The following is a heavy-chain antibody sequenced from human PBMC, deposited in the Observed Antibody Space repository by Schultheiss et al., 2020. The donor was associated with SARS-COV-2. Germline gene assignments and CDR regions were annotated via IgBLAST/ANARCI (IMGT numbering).Heavy chain of an antibody. V-gene: IGHV4-34*01. CDR1: GGSFTTYY. Sequence: SETLSLTCAVSGGSFTTYYWNWIRQPPGKGLEWIGEINHTGGTNYNPSLKSRVTISVDTSSYHFSLKLSSVTAADTAVYYCARLGYNDNSPIFYYFYGLDVWGQGTTVTVSS. CDR2: INHTGGT. D-gene: IGHD3-22*01. CDR3: ARLGYNDNSPIFYYFYGLDV. J-gene: IGHJ6*02.